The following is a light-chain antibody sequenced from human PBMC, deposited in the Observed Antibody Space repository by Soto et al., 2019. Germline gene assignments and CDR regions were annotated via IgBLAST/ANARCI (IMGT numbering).Light chain of an antibody. CDR3: QQYSTYPWT. Sequence: DIQMTQSPSTLSASVGDRVTITCRASQSISSWLAWYQQKPGKAPKLLIYKASGLESGVPSRFSGRGSGTEFTLAISSLQPDDLATYYCQQYSTYPWTFGQGTKVEIK. V-gene: IGKV1-5*03. CDR1: QSISSW. CDR2: KAS. J-gene: IGKJ1*01.